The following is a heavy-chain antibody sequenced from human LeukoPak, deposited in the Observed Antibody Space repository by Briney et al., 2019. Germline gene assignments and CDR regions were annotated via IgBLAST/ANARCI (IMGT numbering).Heavy chain of an antibody. V-gene: IGHV3-74*01. J-gene: IGHJ4*02. CDR1: GFAFSSYW. CDR3: TGHHQAYSRTY. Sequence: GGSLRLSCAASGFAFSSYWMHWVRQAPGKGLVWVSRISTDASSTTYADSVKGRFTISRDNAKDTLYLQMNSLRAEDTAVYYCTGHHQAYSRTYWGQGTLVTVSS. CDR2: ISTDASST. D-gene: IGHD6-13*01.